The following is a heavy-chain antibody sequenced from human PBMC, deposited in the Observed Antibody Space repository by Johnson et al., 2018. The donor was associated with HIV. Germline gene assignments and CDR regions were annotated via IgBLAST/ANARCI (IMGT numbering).Heavy chain of an antibody. CDR1: GFTFGDYA. CDR2: IRSKVYGGTT. CDR3: TRVYGSGYCGNVFEI. Sequence: VQLVESGGGLIQPGRSLRLSCTTSGFTFGDYAMRWVRQAPGKGLEWVGFIRSKVYGGTTAYAASGIGSFTISRDDSKSIAYLQMNSLKTEDTAVYYCTRVYGSGYCGNVFEIWGQGTMVTVSS. D-gene: IGHD6-19*01. V-gene: IGHV3-49*04. J-gene: IGHJ3*02.